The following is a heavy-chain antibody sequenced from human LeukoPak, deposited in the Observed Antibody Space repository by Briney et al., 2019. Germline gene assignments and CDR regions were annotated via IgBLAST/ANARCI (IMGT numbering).Heavy chain of an antibody. V-gene: IGHV1-3*01. CDR3: AMSVEMPPIPSFDY. CDR2: VSAANNP. Sequence: ASVKVSCKTSGYIFTPHHIHWMRQAPGQGLELLGWVSAANNPEYSQKFQGRVVITRDASATTSYLELNSLRSDDTAVYYCAMSVEMPPIPSFDYWGQGTLVTVSS. CDR1: GYIFTPHH. D-gene: IGHD5-24*01. J-gene: IGHJ4*02.